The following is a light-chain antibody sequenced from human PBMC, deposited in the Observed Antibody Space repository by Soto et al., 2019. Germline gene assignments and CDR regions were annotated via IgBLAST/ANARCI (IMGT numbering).Light chain of an antibody. Sequence: QSALTQPRSVSGSPGQSVTVSCTGTSSDVGGYNYVSWYQQHPRKAPKLMIYDVSKRPSGVPDRFSGSKSGNTASLTISGLQAEDEADYYCCSYAGSYTYVFGTGT. J-gene: IGLJ1*01. V-gene: IGLV2-11*01. CDR1: SSDVGGYNY. CDR2: DVS. CDR3: CSYAGSYTYV.